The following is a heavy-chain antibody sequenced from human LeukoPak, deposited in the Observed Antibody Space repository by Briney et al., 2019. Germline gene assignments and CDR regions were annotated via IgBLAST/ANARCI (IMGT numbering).Heavy chain of an antibody. CDR2: IYHSGST. D-gene: IGHD3-10*01. CDR3: ARVLLWFGETRYNWFDP. CDR1: GGSISSGGYS. Sequence: SQALSLTCAVSGGSISSGGYSWSWIRQPPGKGLEWIGYIYHSGSTYYNPSLKSRATISVDRSKNQFSLKLSSVTAADTAVYYCARVLLWFGETRYNWFDPWGQGTLVTVSS. V-gene: IGHV4-30-2*01. J-gene: IGHJ5*02.